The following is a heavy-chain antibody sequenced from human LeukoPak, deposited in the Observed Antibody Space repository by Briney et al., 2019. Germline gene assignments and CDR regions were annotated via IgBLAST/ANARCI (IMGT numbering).Heavy chain of an antibody. CDR3: ARQRCSSTSCFFDY. D-gene: IGHD2-2*01. J-gene: IGHJ4*02. Sequence: PSETLSLTCTVSGGSISSSSYYWGWIRLPPGKGLEWIGSIYYSGSTYYNPSLKSRVTISVDTSKNQFSLKLSSVTAADTAVYYCARQRCSSTSCFFDYWGQGTLVTVSS. V-gene: IGHV4-39*01. CDR1: GGSISSSSYY. CDR2: IYYSGST.